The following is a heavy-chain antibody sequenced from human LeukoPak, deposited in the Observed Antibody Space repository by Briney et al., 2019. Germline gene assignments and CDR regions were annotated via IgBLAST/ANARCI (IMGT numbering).Heavy chain of an antibody. CDR1: GYTFTGYY. J-gene: IGHJ4*02. CDR2: INPNRGGT. Sequence: ASVKVSCKASGYTFTGYYMHWVRQAPGQGLEWMGWINPNRGGTNYAQKFQGRVTMIRDTSISTAYMELIRLRSDDTAVYYCARVSSLLWFGEPQSNFDYWGQGTLVTVSS. CDR3: ARVSSLLWFGEPQSNFDY. V-gene: IGHV1-2*02. D-gene: IGHD3-10*01.